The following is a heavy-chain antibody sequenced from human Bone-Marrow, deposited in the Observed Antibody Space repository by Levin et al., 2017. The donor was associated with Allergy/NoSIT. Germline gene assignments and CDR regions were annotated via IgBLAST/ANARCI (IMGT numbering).Heavy chain of an antibody. CDR1: GVSPGNRGVL. D-gene: IGHD3-3*01. CDR3: GHRRDSFSNYDPFFFES. J-gene: IGHJ4*02. CDR2: LYWDGTR. V-gene: IGHV2-5*02. Sequence: VSGPTLVKPTETLTVTCTLSGVSPGNRGVLLGWIRQPPGKALEWLGVLYWDGTRYSSPSLGGRLTITYGPGGKELVLTLANVSPADTATYYCGHRRDSFSNYDPFFFESWGQGTLVTVSS.